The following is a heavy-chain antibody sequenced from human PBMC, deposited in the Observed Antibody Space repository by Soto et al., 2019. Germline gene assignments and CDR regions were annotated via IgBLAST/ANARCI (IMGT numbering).Heavy chain of an antibody. J-gene: IGHJ5*02. Sequence: EVQLVESGGGLVQPGGSLRLSCAASGFTFSSYSINWIRQAPGKGLELVSFISYTGGSTIYYADSVKGRFTISRDNAKNSVYLQMNSLRAEDTALYYCVRDVGYCSGGVCYAWFDPWGQGTLVTVSS. CDR1: GFTFSSYS. D-gene: IGHD2-8*02. V-gene: IGHV3-48*01. CDR2: ISYTGGSTI. CDR3: VRDVGYCSGGVCYAWFDP.